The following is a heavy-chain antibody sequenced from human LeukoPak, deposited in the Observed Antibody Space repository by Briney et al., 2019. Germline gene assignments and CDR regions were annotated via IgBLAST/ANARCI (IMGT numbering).Heavy chain of an antibody. CDR3: ARGPTVVTIFGVVNHRFDP. CDR1: GGPIDAISVYD. V-gene: IGHV4-59*12. J-gene: IGHJ5*02. D-gene: IGHD3-3*01. CDR2: IFYSGST. Sequence: PSETLSLTCTVSGGPIDAISVYDWSWIRQPPGKGLEWIGYIFYSGSTNYNPSLRSRVTISVDTSKNQFSLKLSSVTAADTAVYYCARGPTVVTIFGVVNHRFDPWGQGTLVTVSS.